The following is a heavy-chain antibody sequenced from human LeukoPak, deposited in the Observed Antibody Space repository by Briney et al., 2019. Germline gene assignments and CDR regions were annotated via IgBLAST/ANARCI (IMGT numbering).Heavy chain of an antibody. V-gene: IGHV3-48*01. CDR1: GFTFSSYS. D-gene: IGHD1-26*01. CDR3: AKDREGAGGDY. J-gene: IGHJ4*02. CDR2: ISSSSSTI. Sequence: GGSLRLSCAASGFTFSSYSMNWVRQAPGKGLEWVSYISSSSSTIYYADSVKGRFTISRDNAKNSLYLQMNSLRAEDTAVYYCAKDREGAGGDYWGQRTLVTVSS.